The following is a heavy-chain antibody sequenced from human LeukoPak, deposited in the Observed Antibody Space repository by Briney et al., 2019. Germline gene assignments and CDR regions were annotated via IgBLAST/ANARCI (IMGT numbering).Heavy chain of an antibody. Sequence: GASVKVSCKASGYTFTSYDINWVRQATGQGLEWMGWMNPNSGNTGYAQKFQGRVTMTEDTSTDTAYMELSSLRSEDTAVYYCATVYGSGTPLGLSMDYWGQGTLVTVSS. CDR3: ATVYGSGTPLGLSMDY. D-gene: IGHD3-10*01. CDR2: MNPNSGNT. J-gene: IGHJ4*02. V-gene: IGHV1-8*01. CDR1: GYTFTSYD.